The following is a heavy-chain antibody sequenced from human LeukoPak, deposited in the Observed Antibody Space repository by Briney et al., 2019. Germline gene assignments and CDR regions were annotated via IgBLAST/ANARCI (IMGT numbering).Heavy chain of an antibody. CDR1: GDSVSSNTAT. Sequence: SQTLPLTCAISGDSVSSNTATWNWIRQSPSRGLEWLGRTYYRSKWSNDYAVSVKGRIMINPDTSKNQFSLQLTSVTPEDTAVYYCVRDNKGIAVSAAFDIWGQGTMVTVSS. J-gene: IGHJ3*02. D-gene: IGHD6-19*01. CDR2: TYYRSKWSN. V-gene: IGHV6-1*01. CDR3: VRDNKGIAVSAAFDI.